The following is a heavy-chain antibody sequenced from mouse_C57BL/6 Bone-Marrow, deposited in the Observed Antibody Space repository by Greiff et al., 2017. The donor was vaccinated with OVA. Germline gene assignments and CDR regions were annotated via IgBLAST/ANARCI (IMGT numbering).Heavy chain of an antibody. D-gene: IGHD1-1*01. CDR1: GFSLSTSGMG. CDR3: ARGGYGSSAMDY. CDR2: IYWDDDK. Sequence: QVTLKESGPGILQSSQTLSLTCSFSGFSLSTSGMGVSWIRQPSGQGLEWLVHIYWDDDKRYHPSLKSRLTITKDTSRTQVFLKITSVDTADTATYYCARGGYGSSAMDYWGQGTSVTVSS. V-gene: IGHV8-12*01. J-gene: IGHJ4*01.